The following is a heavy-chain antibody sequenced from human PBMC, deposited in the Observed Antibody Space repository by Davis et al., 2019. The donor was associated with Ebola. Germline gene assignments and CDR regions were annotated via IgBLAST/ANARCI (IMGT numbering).Heavy chain of an antibody. CDR3: ARVSTLYYYYGMDV. CDR2: IYQGGDA. Sequence: SETLSLTCDVSGGSISSGYQSWSWIRQPPGKGLEWIGHIYQGGDAYYNPSLKSRVTISVDTSKNQFSLKLSSVTAADTAVYYCARVSTLYYYYGMDVWGQGTTVTISS. D-gene: IGHD4-11*01. CDR1: GGSISSGYQS. J-gene: IGHJ6*02. V-gene: IGHV4-30-2*01.